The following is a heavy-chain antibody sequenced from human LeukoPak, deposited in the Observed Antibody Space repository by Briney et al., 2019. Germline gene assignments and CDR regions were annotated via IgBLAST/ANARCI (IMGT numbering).Heavy chain of an antibody. CDR3: ARDPVPEF. J-gene: IGHJ3*01. D-gene: IGHD1-14*01. Sequence: GSLRLPCAGSGFPVSSSYINRVRQAPGKGLDCVSVLSSGGTTYYADSVKGRFTISRDNSKNTLYLQMNNLRAEDTAVYYCARDPVPEFWGQGTMVTVSS. CDR1: GFPVSSSY. V-gene: IGHV3-53*01. CDR2: LSSGGTT.